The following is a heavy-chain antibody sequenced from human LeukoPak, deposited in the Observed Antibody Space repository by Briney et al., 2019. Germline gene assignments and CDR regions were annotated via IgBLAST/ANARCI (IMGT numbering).Heavy chain of an antibody. CDR1: GGSISSSSYY. Sequence: SETLSLTCTVSGGSISSSSYYWGWIRQPPGKGLEWIGSIYYSGSTYYNPSPKSRVTISVDTSKNQFSLKLSSVTAADTAVYYCARRTSPITIFGVVITIWYFDLWGRGTLVTVSS. V-gene: IGHV4-39*01. CDR2: IYYSGST. D-gene: IGHD3-3*01. J-gene: IGHJ2*01. CDR3: ARRTSPITIFGVVITIWYFDL.